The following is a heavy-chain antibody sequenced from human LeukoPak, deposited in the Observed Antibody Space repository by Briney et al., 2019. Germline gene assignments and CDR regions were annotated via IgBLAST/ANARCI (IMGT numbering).Heavy chain of an antibody. CDR3: ARTTIFGVIRFDP. J-gene: IGHJ5*02. V-gene: IGHV4-61*01. CDR2: MYYSGST. Sequence: SETLSLTCTVSGSSVSSGNYYWSWIRQPPGKGLEWVGYMYYSGSTNYNPSLKSRVTISVDTSKNQFSLKLNSVTAADTAVYYCARTTIFGVIRFDPWGQGTLVTVSS. CDR1: GSSVSSGNYY. D-gene: IGHD3-3*01.